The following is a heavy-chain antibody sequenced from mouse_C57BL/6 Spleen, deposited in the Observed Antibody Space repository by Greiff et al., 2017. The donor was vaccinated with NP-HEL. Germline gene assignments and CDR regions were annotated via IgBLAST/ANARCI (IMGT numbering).Heavy chain of an antibody. CDR3: ARSAYYSNYSYAMDY. CDR1: GFSLSTFGMG. J-gene: IGHJ4*01. CDR2: IWWDDDK. V-gene: IGHV8-8*01. Sequence: ESGPGILQPSQTLSLTCSFSGFSLSTFGMGVGWIRQPSGKGLEWLAHIWWDDDKYYNPALKSRLTISKDTSKNQVFLKIANVDTADTATYYCARSAYYSNYSYAMDYWGQGTSVTVSS. D-gene: IGHD2-5*01.